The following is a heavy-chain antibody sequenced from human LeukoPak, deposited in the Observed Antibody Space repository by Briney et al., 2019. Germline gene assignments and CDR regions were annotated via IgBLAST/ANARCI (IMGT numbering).Heavy chain of an antibody. V-gene: IGHV3-23*01. J-gene: IGHJ4*02. D-gene: IGHD3-22*01. Sequence: PGGSLRLSRAASGITLSNYGMSWVRQAPGKGLEWVAGISDRGSRTNYADSVKGRFTISTDNPKNTLYLQMNSLRAEDTAVYFCAKRGVVIRVILVGFHKEAYYFDSWGQGALVTVSS. CDR1: GITLSNYG. CDR2: ISDRGSRT. CDR3: AKRGVVIRVILVGFHKEAYYFDS.